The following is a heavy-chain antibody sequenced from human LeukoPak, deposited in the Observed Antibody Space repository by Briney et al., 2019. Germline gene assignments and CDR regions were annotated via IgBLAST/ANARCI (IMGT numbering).Heavy chain of an antibody. CDR1: GGSFSGYY. Sequence: SETLSLTCAVYGGSFSGYYWSWIRQPPGKGLEWIGEIDHSGSTNYNPSLKSRVTISVDTSKNQFSLKLSSVTAAGTAVYYCARGSTIFGVVDYYYYYGMDVWGQGTTVTVSS. CDR2: IDHSGST. D-gene: IGHD3-3*01. CDR3: ARGSTIFGVVDYYYYYGMDV. V-gene: IGHV4-34*01. J-gene: IGHJ6*02.